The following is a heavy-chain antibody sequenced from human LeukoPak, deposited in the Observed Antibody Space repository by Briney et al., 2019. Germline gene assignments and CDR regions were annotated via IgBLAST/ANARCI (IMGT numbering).Heavy chain of an antibody. D-gene: IGHD6-19*01. V-gene: IGHV4-34*01. CDR1: GGSFSGYY. J-gene: IGHJ5*02. Sequence: SETLSLTCAVYGGSFSGYYWSWIRQPPGKGLEWIGEINHSGSTNYNPSLKSRVTISVDTSKHQFSLKLSSVTAADTAVYYCARRTIAVAGPWFDPWGQGTLVTVSS. CDR2: INHSGST. CDR3: ARRTIAVAGPWFDP.